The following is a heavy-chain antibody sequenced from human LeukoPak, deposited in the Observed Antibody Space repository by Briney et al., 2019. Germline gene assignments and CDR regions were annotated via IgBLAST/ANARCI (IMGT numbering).Heavy chain of an antibody. D-gene: IGHD3-10*01. CDR1: GYTFTSYG. J-gene: IGHJ6*04. Sequence: GASVKVSCKASGYTFTSYGISWVRQAPGQGLEWMGWISAYNGNTNYAQKLQGRVTMTTDTSTSTAYMELRSLRSDDTAVYYCARWRQGGIWFGEFAEGMDVWGKGTTVTVSS. CDR2: ISAYNGNT. CDR3: ARWRQGGIWFGEFAEGMDV. V-gene: IGHV1-18*01.